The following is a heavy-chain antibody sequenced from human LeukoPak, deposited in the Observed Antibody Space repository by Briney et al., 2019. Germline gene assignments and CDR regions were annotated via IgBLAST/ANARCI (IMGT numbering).Heavy chain of an antibody. Sequence: SETLSLTCAVYGGSFSGYYWSLIRQPPGKGLEWIGEINHSGSTNYNPSLKSRVTISVDTSKNQFSLKLSSVTAADTAVYYCARGYSYGIFDYWGQGTLVTVSS. CDR1: GGSFSGYY. V-gene: IGHV4-34*01. CDR2: INHSGST. D-gene: IGHD5-18*01. CDR3: ARGYSYGIFDY. J-gene: IGHJ4*02.